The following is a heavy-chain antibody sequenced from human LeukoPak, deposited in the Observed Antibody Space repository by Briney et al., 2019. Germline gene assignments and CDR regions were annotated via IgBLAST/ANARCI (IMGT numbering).Heavy chain of an antibody. Sequence: SQTLSLTCAISGDSFSSNTAAWNWISQSPSRGLEWLGRTYYRSKWYNNYAVSVKSRISIKPDTSKNQFSLQLKSVTPEDTAVYYCAREQTGDQNFDYWGQGTLVTVSS. CDR2: TYYRSKWYN. J-gene: IGHJ4*02. V-gene: IGHV6-1*01. CDR1: GDSFSSNTAA. CDR3: AREQTGDQNFDY. D-gene: IGHD7-27*01.